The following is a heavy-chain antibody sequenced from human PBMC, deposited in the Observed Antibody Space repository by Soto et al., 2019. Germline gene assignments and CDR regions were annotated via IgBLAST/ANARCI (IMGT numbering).Heavy chain of an antibody. J-gene: IGHJ4*02. D-gene: IGHD3-9*01. CDR3: VKEIGGILTAYEK. CDR1: GFTLRNYG. Sequence: GGSLRLSCAGSGFTLRNYGMSWVRQAPGKGLEWVSGISGNGGTTDYTDSVKGRFTISRDNSKNMVYLQMDSVRGEDTALYYCVKEIGGILTAYEKWGQGTLVTVSS. CDR2: ISGNGGTT. V-gene: IGHV3-23*01.